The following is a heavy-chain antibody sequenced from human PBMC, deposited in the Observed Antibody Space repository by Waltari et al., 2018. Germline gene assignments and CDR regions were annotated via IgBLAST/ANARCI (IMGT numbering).Heavy chain of an antibody. CDR2: INHSGST. D-gene: IGHD3-16*02. J-gene: IGHJ4*02. V-gene: IGHV4-34*01. CDR1: GGSFSGSY. CDR3: ARGGEHYDYVWGSYRLHYFDY. Sequence: QVQLQQWGAGLLKPSETLSLTCAVYGGSFSGSYWSWIRQPPGKGLEWNGEINHSGSTNYNPSLKSRVTISVDTSKNQFSLKLSSVTAADTAVYYCARGGEHYDYVWGSYRLHYFDYWGQGTLVTVSS.